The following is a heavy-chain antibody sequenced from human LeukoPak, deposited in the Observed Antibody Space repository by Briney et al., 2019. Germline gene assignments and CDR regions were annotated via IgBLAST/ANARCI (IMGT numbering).Heavy chain of an antibody. CDR1: GGSFSGYY. Sequence: PSETLSLTCAVYGGSFSGYYWSWIRQPPGKGLEWIGEINHSGSTNYNPSLKSRVTISVDTSKNQFSLKLSSVTAADTAVYYCARLSYDFWSRTYGMDVWSQGTTVTVSS. V-gene: IGHV4-34*01. CDR2: INHSGST. D-gene: IGHD3-3*01. J-gene: IGHJ6*02. CDR3: ARLSYDFWSRTYGMDV.